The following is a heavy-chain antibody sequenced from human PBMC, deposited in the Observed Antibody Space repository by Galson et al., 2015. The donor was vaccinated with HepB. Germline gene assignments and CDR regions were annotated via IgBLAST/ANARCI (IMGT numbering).Heavy chain of an antibody. CDR3: ARSGIAVAVNSDWFDP. CDR1: GGTFSSYA. V-gene: IGHV1-69*13. CDR2: IIPIFGTA. D-gene: IGHD6-19*01. Sequence: SVKVSCKASGGTFSSYAISWVRQAPGQGLEWMGGIIPIFGTANYAQKFQGRVTITADESTSTAYMELSSLRSEDTAVYYCARSGIAVAVNSDWFDPWGQGTLVTVSS. J-gene: IGHJ5*02.